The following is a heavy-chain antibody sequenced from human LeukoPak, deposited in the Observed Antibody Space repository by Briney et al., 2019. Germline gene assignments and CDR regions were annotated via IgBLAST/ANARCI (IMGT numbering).Heavy chain of an antibody. CDR3: ARVPWKFEPFDI. D-gene: IGHD1-1*01. J-gene: IGHJ3*02. CDR2: VDHSGNT. Sequence: SETLSLTCTVSGGSLNNFFWNWVRQSPGKGLEWIGYVDHSGNTKYNPSLWGRVTMFVDTSNNQFSLRLTSLTAADTAVYYCARVPWKFEPFDIWGQGTKVTVSS. V-gene: IGHV4-59*01. CDR1: GGSLNNFF.